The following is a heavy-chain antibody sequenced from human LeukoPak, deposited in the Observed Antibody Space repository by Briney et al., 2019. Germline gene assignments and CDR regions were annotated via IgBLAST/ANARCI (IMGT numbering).Heavy chain of an antibody. D-gene: IGHD1-20*01. CDR3: AKDEEVTGTNSGLILDAFDI. CDR2: ISASGGST. V-gene: IGHV3-23*01. J-gene: IGHJ3*02. Sequence: GGSLRLSCAASGFTFSSYAMTWVRQAPGKGLEWVSAISASGGSTYYADSVKGRFTISRDNSKNTLYLQMNSLRAEDTAVYFCAKDEEVTGTNSGLILDAFDIWGQGTMVTVSS. CDR1: GFTFSSYA.